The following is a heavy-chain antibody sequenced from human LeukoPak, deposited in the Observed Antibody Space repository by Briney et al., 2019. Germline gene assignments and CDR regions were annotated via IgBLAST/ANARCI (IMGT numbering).Heavy chain of an antibody. CDR3: ARQPLYDISGYPDY. J-gene: IGHJ4*02. D-gene: IGHD3-22*01. Sequence: GESLKISCKGSGYTLTTYWIGWVRQIPGKGLELMGILYPGYSDTRYSPSCQGQVTISADKSISTAYLQWSSLKASDTAMYYCARQPLYDISGYPDYWGQGTLVTVSS. CDR1: GYTLTTYW. CDR2: LYPGYSDT. V-gene: IGHV5-51*01.